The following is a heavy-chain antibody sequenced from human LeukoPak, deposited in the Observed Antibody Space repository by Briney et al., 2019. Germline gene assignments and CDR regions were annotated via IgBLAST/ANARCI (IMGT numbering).Heavy chain of an antibody. Sequence: GGSLRLSCAASGFTFSDYYMSWIRQAPGKGLEWVSYISSSSSYTNYADFVKGRFTISRDNAKNSLYLQMNSLRAEDTAVYYCARESIVVVPAADDYVWGSYRLRSIYDYWGQGTLVTVSS. D-gene: IGHD3-16*02. CDR2: ISSSSSYT. CDR1: GFTFSDYY. V-gene: IGHV3-11*05. J-gene: IGHJ4*02. CDR3: ARESIVVVPAADDYVWGSYRLRSIYDY.